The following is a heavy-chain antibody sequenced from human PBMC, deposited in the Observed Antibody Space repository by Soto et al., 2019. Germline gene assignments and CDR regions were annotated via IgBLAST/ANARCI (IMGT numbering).Heavy chain of an antibody. CDR3: ARHPPRGYCSGGSCYDY. J-gene: IGHJ4*02. Sequence: SETLSLTCTVSGGSISSYYWSWIRQPPGKGLEWTGYIYYSGSTNYNPSLKSRVTISVDTSKNQFSLKLSSVTAADTAVYYCARHPPRGYCSGGSCYDYWGQGTLVTVSS. CDR1: GGSISSYY. V-gene: IGHV4-59*08. CDR2: IYYSGST. D-gene: IGHD2-15*01.